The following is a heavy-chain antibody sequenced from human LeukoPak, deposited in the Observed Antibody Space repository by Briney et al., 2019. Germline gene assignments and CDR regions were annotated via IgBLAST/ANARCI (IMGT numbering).Heavy chain of an antibody. CDR2: ISAYNGNT. J-gene: IGHJ4*02. D-gene: IGHD3-3*01. CDR3: ARRSFVSRSGYYWDY. V-gene: IGHV1-18*01. CDR1: GYTFTSYG. Sequence: ASVKVSCKASGYTFTSYGISWVRQAPGQGLEWMGWISAYNGNTSYAQKLQGRVTMTTDASTSTAYMELRSLRSDDTAVYYCARRSFVSRSGYYWDYWGQGTLVTVSS.